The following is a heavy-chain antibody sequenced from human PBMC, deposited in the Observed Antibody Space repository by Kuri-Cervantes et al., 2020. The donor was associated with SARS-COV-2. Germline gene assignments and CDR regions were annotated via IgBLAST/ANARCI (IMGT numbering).Heavy chain of an antibody. CDR2: IYYSGST. CDR3: ARTYYYDSSGLPDAFDI. J-gene: IGHJ3*02. CDR1: GGSISSYY. Sequence: SETLSLTCTVSGGSISSYYWSWIRQPPGKGLEWIGYIYYSGSTYYNPSLKSLVTISVDTSKNQFSLKLSSVTAADTAVYYCARTYYYDSSGLPDAFDIWGQGTMVTVSS. V-gene: IGHV4-59*12. D-gene: IGHD3-22*01.